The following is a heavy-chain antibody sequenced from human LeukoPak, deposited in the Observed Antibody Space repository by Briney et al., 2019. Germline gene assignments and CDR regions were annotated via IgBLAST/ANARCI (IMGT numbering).Heavy chain of an antibody. CDR3: AGGSMITFGGVIVSPFDP. V-gene: IGHV4-34*01. Sequence: SETLSLTCTVSGGSISSYYWSWIRQPPGKGLEWIGEINHSGSTNYNPSLKSRVTISVDTSKNQFSLKLSSVTAADTAVYYCAGGSMITFGGVIVSPFDPWGQGTLVTVSS. D-gene: IGHD3-16*02. CDR2: INHSGST. CDR1: GGSISSYY. J-gene: IGHJ5*02.